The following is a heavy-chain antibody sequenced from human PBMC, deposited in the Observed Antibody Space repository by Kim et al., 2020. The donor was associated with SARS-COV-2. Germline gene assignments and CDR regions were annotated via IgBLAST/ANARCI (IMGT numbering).Heavy chain of an antibody. CDR2: ISYDGSNK. V-gene: IGHV3-30*04. CDR3: ARDAGYHGSSSRTGRFDP. D-gene: IGHD6-13*01. Sequence: GGSLRLSCAASGFTFSSYAMHWVRQAPGKGLEWVAVISYDGSNKYYVDSVKGRFTISRDNSKNTLYLQMNSLRAEDTAVYYCARDAGYHGSSSRTGRFDPWGQGTLVTVSS. CDR1: GFTFSSYA. J-gene: IGHJ5*02.